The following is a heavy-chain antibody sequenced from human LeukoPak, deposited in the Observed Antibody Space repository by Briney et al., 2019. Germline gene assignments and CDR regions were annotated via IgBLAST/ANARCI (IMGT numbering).Heavy chain of an antibody. CDR3: ARDLGIAVAGTGNWFDP. CDR2: IIPIFGTA. D-gene: IGHD6-19*01. J-gene: IGHJ5*02. V-gene: IGHV1-69*05. CDR1: GGTFSSYA. Sequence: SVRVSCKASGGTFSSYAISWVRQAPGQGLEWMGGIIPIFGTANYAQKFQGRVTITTDESTSAAYMELSSLRSEDTAVYYCARDLGIAVAGTGNWFDPWGQGTLVTVSS.